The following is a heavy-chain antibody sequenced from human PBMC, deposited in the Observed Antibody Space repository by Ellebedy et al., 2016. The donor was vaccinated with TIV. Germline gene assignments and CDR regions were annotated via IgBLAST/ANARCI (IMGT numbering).Heavy chain of an antibody. D-gene: IGHD3-9*01. J-gene: IGHJ6*03. CDR1: GGSFSGYY. V-gene: IGHV4-34*01. CDR3: AREIEGFDWLNPRYYYYYYMDV. CDR2: INHSGST. Sequence: SETLSLXXAVYGGSFSGYYWSWIRQPPGKGLEWIGEINHSGSTNYNPSLKSRVTMSVDTSKNQFSLKLSSVTAANTAVYYCAREIEGFDWLNPRYYYYYYMDVWGKGTTVTVSS.